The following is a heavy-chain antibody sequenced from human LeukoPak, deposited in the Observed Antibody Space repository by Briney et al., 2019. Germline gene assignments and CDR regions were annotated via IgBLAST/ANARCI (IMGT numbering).Heavy chain of an antibody. V-gene: IGHV4-59*01. CDR3: ARWGYSSGWFFDY. CDR1: GGSISSYY. CDR2: IYYSGST. J-gene: IGHJ4*02. D-gene: IGHD6-19*01. Sequence: SETLSLTCTVSGGSISSYYWSWIRQPPGKGLEWIGYIYYSGSTNYNPSLKSRVTISVDTSKNQFSLKLSSVTAADTAVYYCARWGYSSGWFFDYWGQGTLVTVSS.